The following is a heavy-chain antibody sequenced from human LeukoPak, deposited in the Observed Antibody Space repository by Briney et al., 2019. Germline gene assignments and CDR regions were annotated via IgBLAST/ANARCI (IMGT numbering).Heavy chain of an antibody. Sequence: GALRLSCAASGNYWMHWVRQVPGKGLVWVSHINSDGSWTSYADSVKGRFTISKDNAKNTVYLQMNSLRAEDTAVYYCVSFCETYWGRGTLVTVSS. CDR3: VSFCETY. J-gene: IGHJ4*02. D-gene: IGHD2/OR15-2a*01. V-gene: IGHV3-74*01. CDR2: INSDGSWT. CDR1: GNYW.